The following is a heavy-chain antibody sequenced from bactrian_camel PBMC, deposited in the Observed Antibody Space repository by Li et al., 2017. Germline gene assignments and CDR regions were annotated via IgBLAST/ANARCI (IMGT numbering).Heavy chain of an antibody. Sequence: HVQLVESGGGPVQAGGSLRLSCVASGDTRSSYCMAWFRQAPGKEREGVAAAGDDDVTSYTDSVKGRFTISQDNAKRTVYLQMNSLKTEDTAMYYCAADCPEGGSWSPPPGGYLDAYWGQGTQVTVS. CDR1: GDTRSSYC. D-gene: IGHD6*01. CDR3: AADCPEGGSWSPPPGGYLDAY. J-gene: IGHJ4*01. V-gene: IGHV3-3*01. CDR2: AGDDDVT.